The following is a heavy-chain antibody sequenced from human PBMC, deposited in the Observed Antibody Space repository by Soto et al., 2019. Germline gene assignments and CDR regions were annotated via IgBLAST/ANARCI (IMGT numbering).Heavy chain of an antibody. CDR3: AINVSTIFFVTVLFYTGMDA. D-gene: IGHD3-3*01. V-gene: IGHV5-10-1*01. CDR1: GYSFTSYW. CDR2: IEPSDSYT. J-gene: IGHJ6*02. Sequence: PGVSLKISCKGSGYSFTSYWISWVRQMPGKGLEWMWRIEPSDSYTNYSPSFQPHVTISADKSISTAYLQWSSLKSSDTAMYYCAINVSTIFFVTVLFYTGMDAWGQVDTFTVSS.